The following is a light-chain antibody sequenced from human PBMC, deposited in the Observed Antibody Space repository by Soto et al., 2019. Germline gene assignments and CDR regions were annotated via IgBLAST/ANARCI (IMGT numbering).Light chain of an antibody. Sequence: DIQMTQSPSSLSASVGDRVTITCRASQTISNYLNWYQQKPGKAPKILIYAASNLESGVPSRFSGSGSGTDFTLTISSLQPEDFATYYCQQSYNTRAFGQGT. CDR1: QTISNY. V-gene: IGKV1-39*01. J-gene: IGKJ2*01. CDR2: AAS. CDR3: QQSYNTRA.